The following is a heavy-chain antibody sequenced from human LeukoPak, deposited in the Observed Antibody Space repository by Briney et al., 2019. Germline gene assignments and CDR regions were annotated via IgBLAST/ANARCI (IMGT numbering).Heavy chain of an antibody. CDR3: ARALAAAGSDY. V-gene: IGHV3-21*01. D-gene: IGHD6-13*01. J-gene: IGHJ4*02. CDR1: GFTFCSYS. Sequence: GGSLRLSCAASGFTFCSYSMNWVRQAPGKGLEWVSSISSSSSYIYYANSVMSRFTISRDNAKNSLYLQMNSLRAEDTAVYYCARALAAAGSDYWGQGTPVTVSS. CDR2: ISSSSSYI.